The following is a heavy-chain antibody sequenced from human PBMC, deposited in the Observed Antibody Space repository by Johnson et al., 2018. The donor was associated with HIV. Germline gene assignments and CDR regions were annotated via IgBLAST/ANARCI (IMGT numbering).Heavy chain of an antibody. CDR2: IRYDGSNK. D-gene: IGHD3-10*01. Sequence: QVQLVESGGGVVQPGGSLRLYCAASGFTFSSYGMHWVRQAPGKGLEWVAFIRYDGSNKYYADSVKGRFTISRDNSKNTLYLQMNSLRAEDTAVYYCAREGSWGQGTMVTVSS. CDR1: GFTFSSYG. J-gene: IGHJ3*01. V-gene: IGHV3-30*02. CDR3: AREGS.